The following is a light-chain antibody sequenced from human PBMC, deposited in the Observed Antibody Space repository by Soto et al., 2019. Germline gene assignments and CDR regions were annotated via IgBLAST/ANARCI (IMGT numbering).Light chain of an antibody. CDR3: NEDHTDSLDT. CDR1: QSLGDW. CDR2: KAS. Sequence: DIQMTQSPSTLSASVGDRVTITCRASQSLGDWMAWYHQKPGKAPNVLISKASSLKSGVPSRFSGSGSGKDFTSTNSRVPPDGFATEYCNEDHTDSLDTFGQGTRLGI. V-gene: IGKV1-5*03. J-gene: IGKJ2*01.